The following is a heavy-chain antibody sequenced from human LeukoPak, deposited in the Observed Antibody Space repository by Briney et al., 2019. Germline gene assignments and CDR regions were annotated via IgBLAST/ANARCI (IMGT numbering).Heavy chain of an antibody. CDR1: GFTFSSYG. D-gene: IGHD3-10*01. CDR2: IWYDGSNK. J-gene: IGHJ4*02. V-gene: IGHV3-33*01. CDR3: AREHYYGSGSYRYNDY. Sequence: GGSLRLSCAASGFTFSSYGMHWVRQAPGKGREWVAVIWYDGSNKYYADSVKGRFTISRDNSKNALYLQMNSLTAEDTAVYYCAREHYYGSGSYRYNDYWGQGALVTVSS.